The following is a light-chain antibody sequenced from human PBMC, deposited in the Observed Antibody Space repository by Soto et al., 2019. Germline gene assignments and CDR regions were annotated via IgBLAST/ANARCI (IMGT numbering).Light chain of an antibody. Sequence: DIQMTQSPSSLSAAAGDRITITCRASESISRHLNLYQQKPGQAPKLLIYAASTVQSGVPSRFSGIVSGTEFTLTITSLEPEDFATYYCQQSYSSPHFGPGTTVD. CDR2: AAS. CDR1: ESISRH. V-gene: IGKV1-39*01. CDR3: QQSYSSPH. J-gene: IGKJ3*01.